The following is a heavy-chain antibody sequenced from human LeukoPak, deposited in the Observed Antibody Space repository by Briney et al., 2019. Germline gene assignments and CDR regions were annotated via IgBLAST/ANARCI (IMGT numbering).Heavy chain of an antibody. D-gene: IGHD5-12*01. CDR3: ASIYSGYGFDY. Sequence: GRSLRLSCAASGFTFSSYAMHWVRQAPGKGLVWVAVISYDGSNKYYADSVKGRFTISRDNSKNTLYLQMNSLRAEDTAVYYCASIYSGYGFDYWGQGTLVTVSS. J-gene: IGHJ4*02. CDR2: ISYDGSNK. V-gene: IGHV3-30-3*01. CDR1: GFTFSSYA.